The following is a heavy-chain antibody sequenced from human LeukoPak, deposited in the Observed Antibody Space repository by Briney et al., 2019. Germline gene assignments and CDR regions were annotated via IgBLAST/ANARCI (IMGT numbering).Heavy chain of an antibody. Sequence: PGGSLRLSCAASGFTFSSYWMSWVRQAPGKGLEWVANIKQDGSEKYYVDSVKGRFTISRDNAKNSLYLQMNSLRAEDTAVYYCARTPGYSSGRYYFDYWGQGTLVTVSS. CDR3: ARTPGYSSGRYYFDY. D-gene: IGHD6-19*01. CDR1: GFTFSSYW. CDR2: IKQDGSEK. V-gene: IGHV3-7*04. J-gene: IGHJ4*02.